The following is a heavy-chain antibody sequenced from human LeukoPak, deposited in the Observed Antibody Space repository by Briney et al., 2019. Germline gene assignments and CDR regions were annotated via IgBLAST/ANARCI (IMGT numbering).Heavy chain of an antibody. CDR1: GFTFSSYA. CDR2: ISSSGIRT. Sequence: PGGSLRLSCAASGFTFSSYAMSWVRQAPGKGLEWVSLISSSGIRTNYADSVKGRFTISRDNSKSTLFLQMNSLRAEDTAVYFCAKRNCSGGSCYPLDYWGQGTLVTVSS. J-gene: IGHJ4*02. CDR3: AKRNCSGGSCYPLDY. D-gene: IGHD2-15*01. V-gene: IGHV3-23*01.